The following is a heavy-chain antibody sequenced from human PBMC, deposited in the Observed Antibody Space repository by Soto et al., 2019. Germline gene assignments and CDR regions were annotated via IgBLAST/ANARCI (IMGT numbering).Heavy chain of an antibody. D-gene: IGHD2-2*01. CDR3: ARDASTPYCSSTSCYHPVDQKGYGMDV. J-gene: IGHJ6*01. Sequence: GVLRLSCAASGFTFSSYAMSWVRQAPGKGLEWVSSMSGAGRSSYDADSVKGRFTISRDNSKNTLYLQMNNLRAEDTALYYCARDASTPYCSSTSCYHPVDQKGYGMDVWGQGTTVTVSS. CDR1: GFTFSSYA. V-gene: IGHV3-23*01. CDR2: MSGAGRSS.